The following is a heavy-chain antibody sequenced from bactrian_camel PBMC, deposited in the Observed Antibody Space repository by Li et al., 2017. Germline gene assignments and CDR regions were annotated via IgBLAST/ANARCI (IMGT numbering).Heavy chain of an antibody. J-gene: IGHJ4*01. Sequence: QVQLVESGGGSAQDGGSLRLSCAARTGTFRSACMGWIRQVSGKEREGVASIDSDGETTYADSVKGRFIISRDNAKNTLYLQMNSLKPEDTAVYYCAADCSDESNVGFNFQGQGTQVTVS. CDR2: IDSDGET. V-gene: IGHV3S68*01. D-gene: IGHD5*01. CDR1: TGTFRSAC.